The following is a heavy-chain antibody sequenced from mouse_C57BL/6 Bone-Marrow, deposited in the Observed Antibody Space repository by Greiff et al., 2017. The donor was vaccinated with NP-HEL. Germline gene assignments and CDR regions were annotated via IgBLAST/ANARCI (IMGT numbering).Heavy chain of an antibody. CDR3: ALVGRPHGPRRYFDV. V-gene: IGHV14-3*01. J-gene: IGHJ1*03. Sequence: EVQRVESVAELVRPGASVKLSCTASGFNIKNTYMHWVKQRPEQGLEWIGRIDPANGNTKYAPKFQGKATITADTSSNTAYLQLSSLTSEDTAIYYCALVGRPHGPRRYFDVWGTGTTVTVSS. D-gene: IGHD6-2*01. CDR2: IDPANGNT. CDR1: GFNIKNTY.